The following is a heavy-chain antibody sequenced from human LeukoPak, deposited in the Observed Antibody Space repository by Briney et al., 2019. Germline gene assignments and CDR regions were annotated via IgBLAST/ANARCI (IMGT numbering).Heavy chain of an antibody. CDR2: ISLDGTKK. J-gene: IGHJ4*02. D-gene: IGHD4-17*01. CDR1: GLIFSSHG. CDR3: ARDQMGYGDYGGFDY. V-gene: IGHV3-30*02. Sequence: GGSLRLSCAASGLIFSSHGFHWVRQPPGKGLEWVTFISLDGTKKSYADSVKGRFTFSRDDSKNTLYLQMNSLRAEDTAVYYCARDQMGYGDYGGFDYWGQGTLVTVSS.